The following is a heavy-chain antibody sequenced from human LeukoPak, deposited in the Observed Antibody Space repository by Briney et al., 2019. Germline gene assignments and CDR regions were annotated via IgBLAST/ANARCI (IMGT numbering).Heavy chain of an antibody. CDR1: GGSISSSHYY. Sequence: PSETLSLTCTVSGGSISSSHYYWGWIRQPPGKGLEWIGSIYYSGNTYYNPSPKSRVTVSVDTSKNQFSLRVRSVPAAETAVYYCGILPARDTYYYGSSGYYRPGVSWGQGTLVTVSS. D-gene: IGHD3-22*01. CDR2: IYYSGNT. V-gene: IGHV4-39*07. J-gene: IGHJ5*02. CDR3: GILPARDTYYYGSSGYYRPGVS.